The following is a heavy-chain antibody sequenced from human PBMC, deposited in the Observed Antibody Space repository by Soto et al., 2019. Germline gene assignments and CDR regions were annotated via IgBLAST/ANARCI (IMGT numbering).Heavy chain of an antibody. CDR3: AKDVYDSSGYSFDY. CDR1: GFTFSSYA. CDR2: ISGRGGST. D-gene: IGHD3-22*01. V-gene: IGHV3-23*01. Sequence: GESLRLSCAASGFTFSSYAMSWVRQAPGKGLEWVSAISGRGGSTYYADSVKGRFTISRANSKNPMYLQMNSLRAEDTAVYYCAKDVYDSSGYSFDYWGQGTLVTVSS. J-gene: IGHJ4*02.